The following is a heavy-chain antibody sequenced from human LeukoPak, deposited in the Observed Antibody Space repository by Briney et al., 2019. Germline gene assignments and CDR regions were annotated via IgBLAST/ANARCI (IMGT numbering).Heavy chain of an antibody. Sequence: SETLSLTCTVSGDSFSSHYWTWIRQPPGKGLEWIGHISYRGSTNYNPSLKRRVTISIDTSKNQFSLKLSYVTAADTAVYYCARDLVTVTKGFDIWGKGTMVSVSS. CDR3: ARDLVTVTKGFDI. CDR1: GDSFSSHY. V-gene: IGHV4-59*11. CDR2: ISYRGST. J-gene: IGHJ3*02. D-gene: IGHD4-17*01.